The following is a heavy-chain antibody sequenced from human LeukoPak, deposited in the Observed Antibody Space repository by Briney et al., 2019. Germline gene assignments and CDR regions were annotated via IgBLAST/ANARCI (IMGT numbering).Heavy chain of an antibody. V-gene: IGHV3-48*01. CDR2: ISSSSSTK. Sequence: GGSLRLSCVSSGFTFSSYSMNWVRQAPGKGLEWVSYISSSSSTKYYADSVKGRFTISRDNAKNSLYLQMNSLRAEDTAVYYCAKDRQCFDFWGQGTLVTVSS. CDR3: AKDRQCFDF. CDR1: GFTFSSYS. D-gene: IGHD6-19*01. J-gene: IGHJ4*02.